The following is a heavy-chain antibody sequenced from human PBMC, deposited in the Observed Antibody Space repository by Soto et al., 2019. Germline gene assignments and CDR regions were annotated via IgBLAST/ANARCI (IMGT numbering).Heavy chain of an antibody. CDR1: GGSVSSGNYY. CDR3: ASYSSGWYDVSY. CDR2: IYYSGST. V-gene: IGHV4-61*01. J-gene: IGHJ4*02. Sequence: QVQLQESGPGLVKPSETLSLTCTVSGGSVSSGNYYWSWIRQPPGKRLEWIGYIYYSGSTNYNPSLKSRVTISVDTSKNQFPLKLSSVTAADTAVYYCASYSSGWYDVSYWGQGTLVTVSS. D-gene: IGHD6-19*01.